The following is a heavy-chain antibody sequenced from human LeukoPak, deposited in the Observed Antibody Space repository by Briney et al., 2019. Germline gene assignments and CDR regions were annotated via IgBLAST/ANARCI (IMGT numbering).Heavy chain of an antibody. CDR2: IYYSGTT. Sequence: PSQTLSLTCTVSGGSIRSGGYYWSWIRQHPGKGLEWIGYIYYSGTTYYNPSLKSRVIISVDTSQNQFSLNLSSVTAADTAVYYCARTTGLHQDYRGQGTLVTVSS. J-gene: IGHJ4*02. V-gene: IGHV4-31*03. CDR3: ARTTGLHQDY. CDR1: GGSIRSGGYY. D-gene: IGHD1-1*01.